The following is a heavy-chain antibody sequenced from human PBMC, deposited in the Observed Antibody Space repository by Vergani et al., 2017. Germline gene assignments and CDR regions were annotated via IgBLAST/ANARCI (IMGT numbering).Heavy chain of an antibody. J-gene: IGHJ1*01. CDR1: GVSIASNSYY. CDR2: IYYTGTT. D-gene: IGHD6-19*01. V-gene: IGHV4-39*01. CDR3: TXHGRSGWAGYFQH. Sequence: QLQLQESGPGLVKPSQTLSLTCTVSGVSIASNSYYWGWIRQPPGKGLEWIGTIYYTGTTYYNAAHKSRLSISVDTSKNQFSLNLTSVTAADTAVYYCTXHGRSGWAGYFQHWGQGTLVTASS.